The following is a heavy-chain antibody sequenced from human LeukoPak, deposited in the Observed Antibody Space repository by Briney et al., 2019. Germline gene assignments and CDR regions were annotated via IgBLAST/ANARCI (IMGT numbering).Heavy chain of an antibody. CDR1: GGSISSYY. CDR2: IYSSGST. Sequence: SETLSLTCTVSGGSISSYYWSWIRQPAGKELEWIGRIYSSGSTDYNPSLKGRVTISLDTSKNQFSLRLSSVTAADTAVYYCARELRGVYYFDYWGQGTLVTVSS. J-gene: IGHJ4*02. V-gene: IGHV4-4*07. CDR3: ARELRGVYYFDY. D-gene: IGHD3-10*01.